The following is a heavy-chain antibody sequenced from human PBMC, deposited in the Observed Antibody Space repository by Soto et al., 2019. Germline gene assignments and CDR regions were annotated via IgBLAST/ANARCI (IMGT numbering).Heavy chain of an antibody. Sequence: GGSLRLSCAASGFTFSSYAMSWVRQAPGKGLEWVSAISGSGGSTYYADSVKGRFTISRDNSKNTLYLQMNSMRADDTAVYYCAIDHQGVGKDSGGWDPSEYLDYWGQGTLVTVSS. CDR3: AIDHQGVGKDSGGWDPSEYLDY. CDR2: ISGSGGST. J-gene: IGHJ4*02. V-gene: IGHV3-23*01. D-gene: IGHD6-19*01. CDR1: GFTFSSYA.